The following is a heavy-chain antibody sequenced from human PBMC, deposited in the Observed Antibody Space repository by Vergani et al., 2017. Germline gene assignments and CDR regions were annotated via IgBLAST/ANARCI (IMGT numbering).Heavy chain of an antibody. Sequence: VQLVESGGGVVQPGRSLRLSCAASGFTFSSYAMSWVRQAPGKGLEWVSAISGSGGSTYYADSVKGRFTISRDNSKNTLYLQMNSLRAADTAVYYCAKYPSYYYDSSGYYSGAYFDYWGQGTLVTVSS. CDR3: AKYPSYYYDSSGYYSGAYFDY. D-gene: IGHD3-22*01. CDR2: ISGSGGST. V-gene: IGHV3-23*04. CDR1: GFTFSSYA. J-gene: IGHJ4*02.